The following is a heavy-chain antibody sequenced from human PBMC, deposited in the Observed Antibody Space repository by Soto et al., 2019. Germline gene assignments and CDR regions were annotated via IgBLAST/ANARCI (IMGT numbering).Heavy chain of an antibody. CDR1: GFTFSSYW. Sequence: HPGGSLRLSCAASGFTFSSYWMSWVRQAPGKGLEWVANIKQDGSEKYYVDSVKGRFTISRDNAKNSLYLQMNSLRAEDTAVYYCARDFKQWLVTTGDAFDIWGQGTMVTVSS. V-gene: IGHV3-7*01. CDR2: IKQDGSEK. D-gene: IGHD6-19*01. CDR3: ARDFKQWLVTTGDAFDI. J-gene: IGHJ3*02.